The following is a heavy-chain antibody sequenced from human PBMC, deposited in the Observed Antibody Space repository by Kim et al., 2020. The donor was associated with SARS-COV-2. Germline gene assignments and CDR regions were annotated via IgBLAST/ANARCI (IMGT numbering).Heavy chain of an antibody. J-gene: IGHJ5*02. D-gene: IGHD2-2*01. V-gene: IGHV4-39*01. CDR3: ARQYCSSTSCPIWFDP. Sequence: SLNSRVTISVDTSKNQFSLKLSSVTAADTAVYYWARQYCSSTSCPIWFDPWGQGTLVTVSS.